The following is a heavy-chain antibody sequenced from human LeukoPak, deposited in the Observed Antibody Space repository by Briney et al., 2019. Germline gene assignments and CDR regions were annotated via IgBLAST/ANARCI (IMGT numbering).Heavy chain of an antibody. V-gene: IGHV4-39*02. CDR3: ARDFGVVIGRSYYYYMDV. D-gene: IGHD3-3*01. Sequence: SETLSLTCTVSGGSISSSSYYWGWIRQPPGKGLEWIGSIYYSGSTYYSPSLTSRVTISVDTSKNQFSLKLSSVTAADTAVYYCARDFGVVIGRSYYYYMDVWGKGTTVTVSS. CDR1: GGSISSSSYY. CDR2: IYYSGST. J-gene: IGHJ6*03.